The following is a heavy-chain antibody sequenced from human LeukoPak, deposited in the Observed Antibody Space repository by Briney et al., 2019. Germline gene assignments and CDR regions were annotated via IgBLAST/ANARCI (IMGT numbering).Heavy chain of an antibody. CDR1: GYTFTSYD. D-gene: IGHD6-19*01. CDR3: ARERQWLVPDY. J-gene: IGHJ4*02. V-gene: IGHV1-8*02. CDR2: MNPNSGNT. Sequence: ASVKVSCKASGYTFTSYDINWVRQATGQGLEWMGWMNPNSGNTGYAQKLQGRVTMTTDTSTSTAYMELRSLRSDDTAVYYCARERQWLVPDYWGQGTLVTVSS.